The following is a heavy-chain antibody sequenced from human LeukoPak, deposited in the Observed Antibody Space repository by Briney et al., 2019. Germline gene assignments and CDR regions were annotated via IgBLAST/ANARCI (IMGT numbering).Heavy chain of an antibody. CDR1: GFTVSSYC. D-gene: IGHD4-23*01. V-gene: IGHV3-74*01. J-gene: IGHJ4*02. CDR3: ARDFGGNSDF. Sequence: PGGSMRRSCAASGFTVSSYCMHWVRQLPGKGLVWVSRMNVEGSVTSYADFVKGRFTISRDIAKNTLYLQMNTLTAEDTAVYYCARDFGGNSDFWGQGTLVTVSS. CDR2: MNVEGSVT.